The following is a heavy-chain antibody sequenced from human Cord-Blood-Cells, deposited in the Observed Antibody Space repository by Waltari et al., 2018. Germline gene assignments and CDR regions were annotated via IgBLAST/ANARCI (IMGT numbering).Heavy chain of an antibody. CDR1: GGTFSSYA. V-gene: IGHV1-69*06. J-gene: IGHJ1*01. D-gene: IGHD3-10*01. CDR2: IIPIFGTA. Sequence: QVQLVQSGAEVKKPGSSVKVSCKASGGTFSSYAISWVRQAPGQGLGWMGGIIPIFGTANYAQNFQGRVTITADKSTSTAYMELSSRRSEDTAVYYCARDRETYYGSGREYFQHWGQGTLVTVSS. CDR3: ARDRETYYGSGREYFQH.